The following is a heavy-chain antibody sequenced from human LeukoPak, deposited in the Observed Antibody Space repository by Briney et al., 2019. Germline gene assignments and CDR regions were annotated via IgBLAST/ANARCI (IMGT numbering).Heavy chain of an antibody. CDR2: IYYSGST. CDR3: ARAGFIAAAGYLFDY. V-gene: IGHV4-59*01. CDR1: GGSISSYY. D-gene: IGHD6-13*01. J-gene: IGHJ4*02. Sequence: NPSETLSLTCTVSGGSISSYYWSWIRQPPGKGLEWIGYIYYSGSTNYNPSLKSRVTISVDTSKNQFSLKLSSVTAADTAVYYCARAGFIAAAGYLFDYWGQGTLVTVSS.